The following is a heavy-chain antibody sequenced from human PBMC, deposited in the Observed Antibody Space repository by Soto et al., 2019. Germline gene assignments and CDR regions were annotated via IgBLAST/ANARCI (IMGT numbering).Heavy chain of an antibody. CDR2: VSGPGDAT. Sequence: PGGSLRLSCKASGFTFNDYAMSWVRQAPGKGLEWVSTVSGPGDATYYADSVKGRFTISRDNSRDTLYLQVNSLRAEDTAIYYCVMGYYFDYWGQGS. J-gene: IGHJ4*02. CDR1: GFTFNDYA. D-gene: IGHD2-8*01. V-gene: IGHV3-23*01. CDR3: VMGYYFDY.